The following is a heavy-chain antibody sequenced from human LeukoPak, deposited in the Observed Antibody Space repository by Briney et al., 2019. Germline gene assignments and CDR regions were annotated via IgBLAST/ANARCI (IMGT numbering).Heavy chain of an antibody. D-gene: IGHD6-6*01. J-gene: IGHJ4*02. CDR1: GYTFTSYD. CDR2: MNPNSGNT. V-gene: IGHV1-8*01. CDR3: ARLPKYSRPLDY. Sequence: GASVKLSCKASGYTFTSYDINWVRQATGQGLEWMGWMNPNSGNTAYAQKFQGRVTMSRDTSISTAYMELSSLRSEDTAVYYCARLPKYSRPLDYWGQGTLVTVSS.